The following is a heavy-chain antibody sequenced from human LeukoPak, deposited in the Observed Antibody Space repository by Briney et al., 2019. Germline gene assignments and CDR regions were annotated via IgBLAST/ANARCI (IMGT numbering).Heavy chain of an antibody. V-gene: IGHV3-53*01. CDR3: ARDSGPVAVAAYWYFDL. J-gene: IGHJ2*01. Sequence: GGSLRLSCAASGFTVSSNYMSWVRQAPGKGLEWVSVIYSGGSTYYAYSVKGRFTISRDNSKNTLYLQMNSLGAEDTAVYYCARDSGPVAVAAYWYFDLWGRGTLVTVSS. CDR1: GFTVSSNY. D-gene: IGHD6-19*01. CDR2: IYSGGST.